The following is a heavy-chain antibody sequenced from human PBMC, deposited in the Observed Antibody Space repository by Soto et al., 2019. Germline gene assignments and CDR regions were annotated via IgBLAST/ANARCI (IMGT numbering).Heavy chain of an antibody. Sequence: PGGSLRLSCAASGFTFSSYGMQWVRQAPGKGLEWVAVIWYDGSNKYYADSVKGRFTISRDNSKNTLYLQMNSLRAEDTAVYYCARDRITMVRGVYYGMDVWGQGTTVTVSS. CDR1: GFTFSSYG. D-gene: IGHD3-10*01. CDR2: IWYDGSNK. CDR3: ARDRITMVRGVYYGMDV. V-gene: IGHV3-33*01. J-gene: IGHJ6*02.